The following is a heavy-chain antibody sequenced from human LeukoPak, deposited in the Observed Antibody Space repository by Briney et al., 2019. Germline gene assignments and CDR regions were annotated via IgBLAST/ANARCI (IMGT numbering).Heavy chain of an antibody. CDR1: GFTFSSYA. CDR2: ISGSGGST. D-gene: IGHD6-19*01. J-gene: IGHJ6*03. V-gene: IGHV3-23*01. Sequence: GGSLRLSCAASGFTFSSYAMSWVRQAPGKGLEWVSAISGSGGSTYHADSVKGRFTISRDSSKNTLYLQMNSLRAEDTAVYYCAKDSSSGWYYYYYYMDVWGKGTTVTVSS. CDR3: AKDSSSGWYYYYYYMDV.